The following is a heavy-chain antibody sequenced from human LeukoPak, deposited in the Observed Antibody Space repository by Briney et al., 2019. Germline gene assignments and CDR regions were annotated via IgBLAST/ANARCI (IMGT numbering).Heavy chain of an antibody. V-gene: IGHV4-4*02. J-gene: IGHJ4*02. D-gene: IGHD1-26*01. CDR2: IYHSGST. CDR3: ARNRVVGAPNFDY. Sequence: SGTLSLTCAVSGGSISNTNWWSWVRQPPGKGLEWMGEIYHSGSTNYNPSLKSRVTISIDKSKNQFFLKLNSVTAADTAVYYCARNRVVGAPNFDYWGQGTLVTVFS. CDR1: GGSISNTNW.